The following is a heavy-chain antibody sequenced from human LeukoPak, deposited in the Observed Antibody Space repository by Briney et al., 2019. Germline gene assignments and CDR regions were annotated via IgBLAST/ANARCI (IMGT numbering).Heavy chain of an antibody. D-gene: IGHD3-10*01. Sequence: GGSLRLSCAASGFTFSSYSKNWVRQAPGKGLEWVSYISSSSSSRYYGDSVKGRFTISRDNAKNSLYLQMNSLRDEDTAVYFCASTSMVRGVILNLFDYWGQGTLVTVSS. CDR1: GFTFSSYS. J-gene: IGHJ4*02. CDR3: ASTSMVRGVILNLFDY. CDR2: ISSSSSSR. V-gene: IGHV3-48*02.